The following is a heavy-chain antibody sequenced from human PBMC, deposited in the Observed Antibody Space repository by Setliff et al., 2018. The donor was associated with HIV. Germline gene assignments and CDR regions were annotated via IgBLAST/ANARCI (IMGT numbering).Heavy chain of an antibody. CDR2: IYPGDSDI. Sequence: GESLKISCKGSGYSFTSYWIGWVRQMPGKGLEWMGIIYPGDSDIRYSPSFEGKVTISADKSISTAYLQWSSLKASDTAIYYCARSPIRYCSSGSCYSGFDQWGQGTPVTVSS. CDR3: ARSPIRYCSSGSCYSGFDQ. V-gene: IGHV5-51*01. J-gene: IGHJ4*02. CDR1: GYSFTSYW. D-gene: IGHD2-15*01.